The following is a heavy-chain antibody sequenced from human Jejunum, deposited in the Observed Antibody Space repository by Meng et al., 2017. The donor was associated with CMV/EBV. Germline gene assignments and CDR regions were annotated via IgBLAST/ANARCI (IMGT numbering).Heavy chain of an antibody. CDR2: IGPDGSKT. CDR1: GFTLGGYW. CDR3: ARYYCASGSCFIDY. D-gene: IGHD2-15*01. V-gene: IGHV3-7*01. J-gene: IGHJ4*01. Sequence: GFTLGGYWMSWVRQAPGKGLEWLAKIGPDGSKTDYVDSLEGRFTISRDNAKNSLYLQMNSLRVEDTAVYYCARYYCASGSCFIDYWGHGTLVTVSS.